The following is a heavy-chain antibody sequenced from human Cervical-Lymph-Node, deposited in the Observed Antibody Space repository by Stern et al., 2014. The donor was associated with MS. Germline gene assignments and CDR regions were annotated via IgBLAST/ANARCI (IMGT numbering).Heavy chain of an antibody. CDR1: GFSLSNARMG. D-gene: IGHD3-10*01. CDR2: LFSNDEK. CDR3: ARISYYSDSGTWVGWFDP. J-gene: IGHJ5*02. Sequence: QVTLRESGPVLVKPTETLTLTCTVSGFSLSNARMGVSWIRQTPGKALEWLANLFSNDEKSYSTSLKSRLIISKDTSKSQVVLIMTNMDPVDTATYYCARISYYSDSGTWVGWFDPWGQGTLVTVSS. V-gene: IGHV2-26*01.